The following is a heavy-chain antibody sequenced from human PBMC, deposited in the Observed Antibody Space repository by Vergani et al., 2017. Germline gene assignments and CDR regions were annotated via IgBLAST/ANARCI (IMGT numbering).Heavy chain of an antibody. J-gene: IGHJ6*02. V-gene: IGHV1-18*01. D-gene: IGHD3-16*02. CDR2: VSPYNGTT. CDR1: GYSFINYG. CDR3: AGEGLYENIRGTYRPPSYDGMGV. Sequence: QSQLVQSGDEVKKPGASVKVSCKTSGYSFINYGISWVRQAPGQGLEWLGWVSPYNGTTNYGQKIQGRVTMTTDTSTRTAYMQLRSLTFDDTAVYYCAGEGLYENIRGTYRPPSYDGMGVWGQGTKVTVAS.